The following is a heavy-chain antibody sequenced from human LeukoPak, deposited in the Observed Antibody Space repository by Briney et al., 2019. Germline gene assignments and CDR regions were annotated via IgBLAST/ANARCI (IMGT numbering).Heavy chain of an antibody. D-gene: IGHD4-17*01. V-gene: IGHV4-4*07. CDR2: IYTSGST. CDR3: ARVKLYGDYSGPRRDWFDP. Sequence: SETLSLTCTVSGGSISSYYWSWIRQPAGKGLEWIGRIYTSGSTDYNPSLKSRVTMSVDTSKNQFSLKLSSVTAADTAVYYCARVKLYGDYSGPRRDWFDPWGQGTLVTVSS. CDR1: GGSISSYY. J-gene: IGHJ5*02.